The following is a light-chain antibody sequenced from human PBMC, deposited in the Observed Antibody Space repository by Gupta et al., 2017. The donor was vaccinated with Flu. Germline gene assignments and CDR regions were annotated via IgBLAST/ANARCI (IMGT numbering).Light chain of an antibody. CDR2: EVS. Sequence: QSALTQPPSASGSPGQSVTISCTGTSSDVGGYDYVSWYQQHPGKAPRLMLYEVSERPSGVPDRFSGSKSGNTASLTVSGLQAEDEADYYCSAHGGSNKFYVFGSGTKVTVL. CDR1: SSDVGGYDY. J-gene: IGLJ1*01. V-gene: IGLV2-8*01. CDR3: SAHGGSNKFYV.